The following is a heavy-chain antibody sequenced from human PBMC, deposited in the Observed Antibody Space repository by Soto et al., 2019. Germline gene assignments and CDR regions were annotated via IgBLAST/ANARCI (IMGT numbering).Heavy chain of an antibody. CDR1: GYTFTSYY. D-gene: IGHD3-10*01. CDR2: INPSGGST. J-gene: IGHJ4*02. CDR3: ARDTLSFYGSGSYYSNFAY. V-gene: IGHV1-46*03. Sequence: ASVKVSCKASGYTFTSYYMHWVRQAPGQGLEWMGIINPSGGSTSYAQKFQGRVTMTRDTSTSTVYMELSSLRSEDTAVYYCARDTLSFYGSGSYYSNFAYGGQGTLVPVSS.